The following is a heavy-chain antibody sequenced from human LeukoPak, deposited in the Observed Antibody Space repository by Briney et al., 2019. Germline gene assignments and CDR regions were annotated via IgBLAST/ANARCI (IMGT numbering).Heavy chain of an antibody. V-gene: IGHV4-59*08. J-gene: IGHJ6*03. CDR2: IYYSGST. CDR1: GGSISSYY. CDR3: ASPVIVGATRVNYYYYMDV. D-gene: IGHD1-26*01. Sequence: SETLSLTCTVSGGSISSYYWSWIRQPPGKGLEWSGYIYYSGSTNYNPSLKSRVTISVDTSKNQFSLKLSSVTAADTAVYYCASPVIVGATRVNYYYYMDVWGKGTTVTVSS.